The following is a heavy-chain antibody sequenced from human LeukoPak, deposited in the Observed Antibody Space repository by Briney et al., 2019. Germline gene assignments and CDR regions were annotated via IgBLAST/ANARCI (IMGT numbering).Heavy chain of an antibody. D-gene: IGHD4-17*01. CDR3: ARLSNDYGDYEGHY. J-gene: IGHJ4*02. CDR2: VFYSGRT. V-gene: IGHV4-39*01. Sequence: PSEALSLTCTVSGGFIRDSGYYWGWIRQPPGKGLEWIGTVFYSGRTYYNSSLQSRVTISVDTSKNQFSLRLSSVTPADTAIYYCARLSNDYGDYEGHYWGQGTLVTVSP. CDR1: GGFIRDSGYY.